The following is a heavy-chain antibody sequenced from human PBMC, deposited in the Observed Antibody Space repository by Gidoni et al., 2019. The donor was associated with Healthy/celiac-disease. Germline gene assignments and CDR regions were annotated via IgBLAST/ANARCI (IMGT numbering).Heavy chain of an antibody. CDR2: INPKSGGT. D-gene: IGHD3-10*01. J-gene: IGHJ3*02. CDR3: ARGRSYYYGSGTSAFDI. CDR1: GYTFTGYY. V-gene: IGHV1-2*02. Sequence: QVQLVQSGAEVKKPGASVKVSCKASGYTFTGYYMHWVRQAPGQGLEWMGWINPKSGGTNYAQKCQGRVTMTRDTSISTAYMELSRLRSDDTAVYYCARGRSYYYGSGTSAFDIWGQGTMVTVSS.